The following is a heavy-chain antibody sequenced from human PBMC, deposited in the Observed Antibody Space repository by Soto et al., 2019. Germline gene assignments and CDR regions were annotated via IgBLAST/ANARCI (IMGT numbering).Heavy chain of an antibody. CDR1: GGSVSSGSYY. D-gene: IGHD3-22*01. CDR3: ARTRITMIVVAASNWFDP. Sequence: SETLSLTCTVSGGSVSSGSYYWSWIRQPPWKGLEWIGYIYYSGSTNYNPSLKSRVTISVDTSKNQFSLKLSSVTAADTAVYYCARTRITMIVVAASNWFDPWGQGTLVTVSS. CDR2: IYYSGST. J-gene: IGHJ5*02. V-gene: IGHV4-61*01.